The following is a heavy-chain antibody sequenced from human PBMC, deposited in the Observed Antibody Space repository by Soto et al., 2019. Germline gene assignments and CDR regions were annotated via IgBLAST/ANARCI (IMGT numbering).Heavy chain of an antibody. Sequence: QVQLVQSGAEVKKPGASVKVSCKASGYTFSSHGITWLRQAPGQGLAWMGWISASNGDTNYAQSLQGRVTVTTDTSTTTSYLELRSLRSEDPAVYYCARMVRGSNIDYYYYMDVWRKGTTVTVSS. D-gene: IGHD3-10*01. CDR3: ARMVRGSNIDYYYYMDV. V-gene: IGHV1-18*01. J-gene: IGHJ6*03. CDR2: ISASNGDT. CDR1: GYTFSSHG.